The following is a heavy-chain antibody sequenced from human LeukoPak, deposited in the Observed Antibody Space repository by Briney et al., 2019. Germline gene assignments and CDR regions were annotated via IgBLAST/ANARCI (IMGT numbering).Heavy chain of an antibody. D-gene: IGHD2-2*02. V-gene: IGHV1-69*05. J-gene: IGHJ6*03. Sequence: ASVKVSCKASGGTFSSYAISWVRQAPGQGLEWMGGIIPIFGTANYAQKFQGRVTITTDESTSTAYMELSSLRSEDTAVYYCARGLEGYCSSTSCYTQSHYYYMTSGAKGPRSPSP. CDR3: ARGLEGYCSSTSCYTQSHYYYMTS. CDR1: GGTFSSYA. CDR2: IIPIFGTA.